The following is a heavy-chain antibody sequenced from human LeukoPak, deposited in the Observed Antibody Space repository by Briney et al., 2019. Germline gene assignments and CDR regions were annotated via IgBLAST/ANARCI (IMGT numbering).Heavy chain of an antibody. V-gene: IGHV1-8*03. Sequence: GASVKVSCKASGYTFTSYDINWVRQATGQGLEWMGWMNPNSGNTGYAQKFQGRVTITRNTSISTAYMELSNLRSEDTAVYYCARTYSSGWDYYYYMDVWGKGTTVTVSS. CDR1: GYTFTSYD. D-gene: IGHD6-19*01. CDR2: MNPNSGNT. J-gene: IGHJ6*03. CDR3: ARTYSSGWDYYYYMDV.